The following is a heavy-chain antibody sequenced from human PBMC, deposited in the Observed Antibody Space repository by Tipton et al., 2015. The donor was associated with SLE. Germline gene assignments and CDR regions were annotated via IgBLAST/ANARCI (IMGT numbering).Heavy chain of an antibody. V-gene: IGHV3-7*01. CDR1: GFTFSSSW. J-gene: IGHJ5*02. D-gene: IGHD4-17*01. CDR2: IKQDGNEI. CDR3: ATSPKVDYGNR. Sequence: SLRLSCAVSGFTFSSSWMTWVRQAPGKGLEWVANIKQDGNEIYYVDSVKGRFSISRDNAKNSLYLQMNSLRAEDTAVYYCATSPKVDYGNRWGQGTLGTVSS.